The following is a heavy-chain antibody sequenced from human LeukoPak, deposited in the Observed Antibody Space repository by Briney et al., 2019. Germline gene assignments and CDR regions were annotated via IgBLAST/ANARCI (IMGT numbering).Heavy chain of an antibody. Sequence: SETLSLNCTVSAVSISSSSYYWRGIRQPPGKRLERIASICYSGSTYDNPSLNSRATISVDTSNNKFSMKLSSVTAADTAVYDCARQVDTSRGAVWGKGTTVTVSS. D-gene: IGHD2-2*01. J-gene: IGHJ6*04. CDR2: ICYSGST. CDR1: AVSISSSSYY. CDR3: ARQVDTSRGAV. V-gene: IGHV4-39*01.